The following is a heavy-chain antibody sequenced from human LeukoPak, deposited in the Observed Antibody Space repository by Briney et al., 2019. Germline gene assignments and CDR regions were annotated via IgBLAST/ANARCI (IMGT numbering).Heavy chain of an antibody. CDR2: IYPGDSDT. Sequence: MTGGSLRLSCAASGFTFSNYWIGWVRQMPGKGLEWMGIIYPGDSDTRKSPSFQGQVTISADKSISTAYLQWSSLKASDTAMYYCARLWWRDGYSMFDYWGQGTLVTVPS. D-gene: IGHD5-24*01. CDR3: ARLWWRDGYSMFDY. V-gene: IGHV5-51*01. CDR1: GFTFSNYW. J-gene: IGHJ4*02.